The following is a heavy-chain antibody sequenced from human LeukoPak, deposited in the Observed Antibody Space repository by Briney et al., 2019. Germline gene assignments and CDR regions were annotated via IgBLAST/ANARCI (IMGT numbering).Heavy chain of an antibody. CDR3: ARARNAVVTAIDY. D-gene: IGHD4-23*01. CDR1: GFTFSDHC. Sequence: PGGSLRLSCAASGFTFSDHCMDWVRQAPGKGLEWVAVTWYDGSNKYYADSVRGRFTISRDNSKNTLYLQMNSLRAEDTAVYYCARARNAVVTAIDYWGQGTLVTVSS. CDR2: TWYDGSNK. V-gene: IGHV3-33*08. J-gene: IGHJ4*01.